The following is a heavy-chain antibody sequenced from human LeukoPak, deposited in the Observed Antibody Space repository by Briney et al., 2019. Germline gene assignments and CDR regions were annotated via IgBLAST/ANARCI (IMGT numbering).Heavy chain of an antibody. V-gene: IGHV3-11*01. Sequence: GGSLRLSCAASGFTFSDYYMSWIRQAPGKGLEWVSYISSSGSHIHYADSVKGRFTISRDNAENSLYLQMSSLRAEDTAVYYCAKVGDYYGSGKYSNFDYWGQGTLVTVSS. D-gene: IGHD3-10*01. J-gene: IGHJ4*02. CDR1: GFTFSDYY. CDR3: AKVGDYYGSGKYSNFDY. CDR2: ISSSGSHI.